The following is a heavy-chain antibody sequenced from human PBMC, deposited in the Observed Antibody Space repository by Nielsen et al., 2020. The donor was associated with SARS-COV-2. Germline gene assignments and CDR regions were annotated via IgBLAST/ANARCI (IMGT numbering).Heavy chain of an antibody. V-gene: IGHV3-23*01. CDR2: IGAIDGST. J-gene: IGHJ4*02. CDR1: GFPFVRYA. D-gene: IGHD4-17*01. Sequence: GESLKLSCAASGFPFVRYAMSWVRQDPGEGLEWVSSIGAIDGSTNYAESLRGRFTISRDNSKNTLYLQIDSLRTEDTAMYYCAKNPSRRDYGADYWGQGTLVTVSS. CDR3: AKNPSRRDYGADY.